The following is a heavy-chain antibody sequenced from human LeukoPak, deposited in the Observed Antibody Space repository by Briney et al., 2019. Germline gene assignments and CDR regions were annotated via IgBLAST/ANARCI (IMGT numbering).Heavy chain of an antibody. Sequence: PGGSLRPSCAASEFSVGSNYMTWVRQAPGKGLEWVSLIYSGGSTYYADSVKGRFTISRDNSKNTLYLQMNSLRAEDTAVYYCANHYYGSGSYKYWGQGTLVTVSS. J-gene: IGHJ4*02. CDR1: EFSVGSNY. CDR2: IYSGGST. D-gene: IGHD3-10*01. V-gene: IGHV3-66*01. CDR3: ANHYYGSGSYKY.